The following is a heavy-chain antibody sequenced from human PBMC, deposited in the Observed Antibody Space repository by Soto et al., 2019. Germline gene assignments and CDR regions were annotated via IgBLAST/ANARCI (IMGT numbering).Heavy chain of an antibody. CDR2: AYPHAATT. CDR1: GYIFTSYY. V-gene: IGHV1-46*03. CDR3: ARERDRAYWFDP. Sequence: QAQVVQSGAEARAPGASVKVSCKASGYIFTSYYIHWVRQAPGQGLEYLGVAYPHAATTYVAQKFQGRITVTMDRSTSTVDMELTSLTPEDTAVYCARERDRAYWFDPWGQGTLVTVSS. J-gene: IGHJ5*02.